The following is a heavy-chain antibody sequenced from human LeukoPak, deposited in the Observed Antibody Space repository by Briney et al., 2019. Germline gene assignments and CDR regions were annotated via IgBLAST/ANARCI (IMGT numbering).Heavy chain of an antibody. J-gene: IGHJ4*02. CDR1: GFTFIRHA. CDR3: ASALYTYGYGFFDN. D-gene: IGHD5-18*01. V-gene: IGHV3-23*01. Sequence: PGGSLRLSCAASGFTFIRHAMNWVRQAPGKGLEWVAAISGGGGSTYYADSVKGRFTISRDDSKNTLYLQMHSLRADDTAIYYCASALYTYGYGFFDNWGQGTLVTVSS. CDR2: ISGGGGST.